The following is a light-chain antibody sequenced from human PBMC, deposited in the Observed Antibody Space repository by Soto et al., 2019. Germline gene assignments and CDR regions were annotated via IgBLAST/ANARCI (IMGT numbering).Light chain of an antibody. Sequence: QLVLAQPPSASGTPGQRVTISCSGSNSNIGRTDVTWYQQVPGTAPQCLIYSNDQRPSGVPDRISGSRSGTSASLAISGLQSGDEAEYYCAAWDDTLRARVFGGGTQLTVL. CDR1: NSNIGRTD. V-gene: IGLV1-44*01. J-gene: IGLJ2*01. CDR3: AAWDDTLRARV. CDR2: SND.